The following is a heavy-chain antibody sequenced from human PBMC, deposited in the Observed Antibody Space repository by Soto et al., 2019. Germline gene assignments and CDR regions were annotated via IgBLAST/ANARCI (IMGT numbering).Heavy chain of an antibody. V-gene: IGHV1-2*04. CDR1: GYTFTGYY. J-gene: IGHJ4*02. Sequence: ASVKVSCKASGYTFTGYYMHWVRQAPGQGLEWMGWINPNSGGTNYAQKFQGWVTMTRDTSTSTAYMELSSLRSDDTAVYYCASELSSGSGCFRDYWGQGTLVTVSS. CDR2: INPNSGGT. D-gene: IGHD6-19*01. CDR3: ASELSSGSGCFRDY.